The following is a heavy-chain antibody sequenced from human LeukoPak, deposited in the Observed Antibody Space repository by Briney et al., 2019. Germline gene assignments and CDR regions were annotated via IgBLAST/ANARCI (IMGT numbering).Heavy chain of an antibody. J-gene: IGHJ4*02. V-gene: IGHV3-30*01. CDR2: TLYDGSST. CDR3: ARANVAVARNLIDF. CDR1: GFPLYIYP. D-gene: IGHD6-19*01. Sequence: TGGPLSRSCAVSGFPLYIYPMHWLREATGEAPEGVADTLYDGSSTDYADSVKGRFTMSRDNAKNTLYLQMNSLRPEDTGIYYCARANVAVARNLIDFWGQGTLVTVSS.